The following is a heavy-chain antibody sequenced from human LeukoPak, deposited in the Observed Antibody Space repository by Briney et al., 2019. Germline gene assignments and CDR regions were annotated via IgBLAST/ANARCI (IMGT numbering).Heavy chain of an antibody. V-gene: IGHV3-48*02. Sequence: PGGSLRLSCAASGXTFSSYSMNWVRQAPGKGLEWVSYISSSSSTIYYADSVKGRFTISRDNAKNSLYLQMNSLRDEDTAVYYCARDMRDYGDYGRDWFDPWGQGTLVTVSS. CDR1: GXTFSSYS. J-gene: IGHJ5*02. CDR3: ARDMRDYGDYGRDWFDP. D-gene: IGHD4-17*01. CDR2: ISSSSSTI.